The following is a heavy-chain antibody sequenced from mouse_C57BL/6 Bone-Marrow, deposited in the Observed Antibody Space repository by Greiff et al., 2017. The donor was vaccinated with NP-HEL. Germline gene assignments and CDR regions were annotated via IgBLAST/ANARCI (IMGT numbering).Heavy chain of an antibody. CDR1: GYTFTNYW. CDR3: ERLYYGYEYYFDY. CDR2: IYPGGGYT. J-gene: IGHJ2*01. D-gene: IGHD2-2*01. V-gene: IGHV1-63*01. Sequence: VQLQQSGAELVRPGTSVKLSCKASGYTFTNYWMCWAQQSPGHGLEWIGDIYPGGGYTYYTDKLKGKATLTVDKSSSTAYMQFSSLTSEDAAIYYCERLYYGYEYYFDYGGRGTTLTVSA.